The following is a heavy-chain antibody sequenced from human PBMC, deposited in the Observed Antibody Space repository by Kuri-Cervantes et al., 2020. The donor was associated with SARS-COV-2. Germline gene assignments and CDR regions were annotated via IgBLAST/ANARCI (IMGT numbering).Heavy chain of an antibody. Sequence: GESLKISCAASGFTFDDYGMNWVRQAPGKGLEWVSVIGGSGVRTNYADSVKGRFTISRDNSKNTLYLQMNSLRAEDTAVYYCAKVGGHREYFQNWGQGTLVTVSS. D-gene: IGHD3-16*01. V-gene: IGHV3-23*01. CDR3: AKVGGHREYFQN. CDR1: GFTFDDYG. CDR2: IGGSGVRT. J-gene: IGHJ1*01.